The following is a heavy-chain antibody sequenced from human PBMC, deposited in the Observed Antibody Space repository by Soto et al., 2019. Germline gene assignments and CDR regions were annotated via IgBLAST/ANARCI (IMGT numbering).Heavy chain of an antibody. Sequence: QVQLVESGGGVVQPGRSLRLSCAASGFTFSSYGMHWVRQAPGKGLEWVAVIWYDGSNKYYADSVKGRFTISRDNSKNTLYLKMNSLGAEDTAVYYCARDGYCSGGRCYSVPVFDYWGQGTLVTVSS. V-gene: IGHV3-33*01. CDR3: ARDGYCSGGRCYSVPVFDY. J-gene: IGHJ4*02. CDR1: GFTFSSYG. D-gene: IGHD2-15*01. CDR2: IWYDGSNK.